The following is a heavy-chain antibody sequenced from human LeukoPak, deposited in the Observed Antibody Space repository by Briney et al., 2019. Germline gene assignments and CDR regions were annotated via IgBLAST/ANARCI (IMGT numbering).Heavy chain of an antibody. V-gene: IGHV4-59*01. CDR1: GGSISSYY. Sequence: SETLSLTCTVSGGSISSYYWSWIRQPPGKGLEWIGYIYYSGSTNCNPSLKSRVTISVDTSKNQFSLKLSSVTAADTAVYYCARERGAGGFDYWGQGTLVTVSS. CDR2: IYYSGST. CDR3: ARERGAGGFDY. J-gene: IGHJ4*02. D-gene: IGHD3-16*01.